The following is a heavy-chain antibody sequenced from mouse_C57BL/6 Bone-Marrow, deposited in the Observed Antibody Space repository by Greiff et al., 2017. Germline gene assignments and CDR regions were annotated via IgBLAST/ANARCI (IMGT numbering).Heavy chain of an antibody. J-gene: IGHJ2*01. CDR3: AGVTTVVDLDD. D-gene: IGHD1-1*01. V-gene: IGHV2-2*01. CDR1: GFSLTSYG. CDR2: IWSGGST. Sequence: VQLQQSGPGLVQPSQSLSITCTVSGFSLTSYGVHWVRQSPGKGLEWLGVIWSGGSTDYNAAFISRRSISKDNSKSQVFFKMYCLQADDTAMDYCAGVTTVVDLDDGGQGTTHTVST.